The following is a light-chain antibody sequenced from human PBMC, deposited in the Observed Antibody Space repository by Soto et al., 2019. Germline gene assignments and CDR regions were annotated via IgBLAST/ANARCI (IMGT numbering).Light chain of an antibody. CDR3: AAWDDTLDAQV. CDR2: EVS. J-gene: IGLJ3*02. Sequence: QSVLTQPASVSGSPGQSITISCTGTSSDVGGYNYVSWYQQHPGKAPKLMIYEVSNRPSGVSNRFSGSKSGNTASLTISGLQAEDEADYYCAAWDDTLDAQVFGGGTQLTVL. V-gene: IGLV2-14*01. CDR1: SSDVGGYNY.